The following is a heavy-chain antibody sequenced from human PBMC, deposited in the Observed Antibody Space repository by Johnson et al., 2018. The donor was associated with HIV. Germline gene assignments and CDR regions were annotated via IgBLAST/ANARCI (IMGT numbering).Heavy chain of an antibody. J-gene: IGHJ3*02. CDR2: ISWNSGSI. V-gene: IGHV3-20*04. Sequence: VQLVESGGGVVRPGGSLRLSCAASGFTFDDYGMSWVRQAPGKGLEWVSGISWNSGSIGYADSVKGRFTISRDNAKNSLYLQLNSLRAEDTAVYFCARDPAHCGGDCFPSDAFDIWGQGTLVIVSS. CDR3: ARDPAHCGGDCFPSDAFDI. D-gene: IGHD2-21*02. CDR1: GFTFDDYG.